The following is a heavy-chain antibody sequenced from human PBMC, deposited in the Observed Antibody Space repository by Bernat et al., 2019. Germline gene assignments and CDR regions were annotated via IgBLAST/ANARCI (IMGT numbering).Heavy chain of an antibody. CDR3: ASLRGSGSH. J-gene: IGHJ4*02. Sequence: QVQLVESGGGVVQPGRSLRLSCAASGFTFSSYAMHWVRQAPGKGLEWVAVISYDGSNKYYADSVKGRFTISRDNSKNTLYLQMNSLRAEDTAVYYCASLRGSGSHWGQGTLVTVSS. V-gene: IGHV3-30-3*01. D-gene: IGHD3-10*01. CDR2: ISYDGSNK. CDR1: GFTFSSYA.